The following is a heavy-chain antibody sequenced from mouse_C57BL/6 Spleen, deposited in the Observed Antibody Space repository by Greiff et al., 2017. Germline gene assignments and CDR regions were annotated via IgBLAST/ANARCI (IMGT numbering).Heavy chain of an antibody. D-gene: IGHD1-1*01. J-gene: IGHJ4*01. CDR3: ASLLLRSNAMDY. CDR2: IDPSDSYT. CDR1: GYTFTSYW. Sequence: QVQLQQPGAELVRPGTSVKLSCKASGYTFTSYWMHWVKQRPGQGLEWIGVIDPSDSYTNYNQKFKGKATLTVDTSSSTAYMQLSSLTSEDSAVYYCASLLLRSNAMDYWGQGTSVTVSS. V-gene: IGHV1-59*01.